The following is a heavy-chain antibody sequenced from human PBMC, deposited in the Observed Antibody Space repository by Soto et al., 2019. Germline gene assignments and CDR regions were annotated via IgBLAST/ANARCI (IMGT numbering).Heavy chain of an antibody. V-gene: IGHV1-18*01. CDR2: ISAYNGNT. CDR1: GYTFTSYG. D-gene: IGHD2-2*01. CDR3: ARDASCSSTSCYYYYYVDV. J-gene: IGHJ6*03. Sequence: GASVKVSCKASGYTFTSYGISWVRQAPGQGLEWMGWISAYNGNTNYAQKLQGRVTMTTDTSTSTAYLELRSLRSDDTAVYYCARDASCSSTSCYYYYYVDVWGKGATVTVSS.